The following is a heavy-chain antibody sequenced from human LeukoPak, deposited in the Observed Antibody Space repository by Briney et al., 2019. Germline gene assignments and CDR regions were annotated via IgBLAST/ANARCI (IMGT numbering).Heavy chain of an antibody. CDR3: ARRMVRGVISSPFDY. CDR1: GYSFTSYW. CDR2: IYPSDSDT. Sequence: GESLKISCKGSGYSFTSYWIDWVRQMPGKVLEWMGIIYPSDSDTRYSPSFQGQVTISVDKSISTAYLQWSSLKASDTAMYFCARRMVRGVISSPFDYWGQGTLVTVSS. D-gene: IGHD3-10*01. J-gene: IGHJ4*02. V-gene: IGHV5-51*01.